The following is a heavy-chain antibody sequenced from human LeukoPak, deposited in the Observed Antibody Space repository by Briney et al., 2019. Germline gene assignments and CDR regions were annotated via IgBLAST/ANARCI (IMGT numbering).Heavy chain of an antibody. V-gene: IGHV3-11*01. CDR2: ITNLGDGV. CDR3: AKSQQLLFSHFDY. CDR1: GFTFSDYY. Sequence: GGSLRLSCVASGFTFSDYYMAWIRQAPAKGLDWVSYITNLGDGVYYADSVKGRFTISRDNSKNTLYLQMNSLRAEDTAVYYCAKSQQLLFSHFDYWGQGTLVTVSS. D-gene: IGHD2-2*01. J-gene: IGHJ4*02.